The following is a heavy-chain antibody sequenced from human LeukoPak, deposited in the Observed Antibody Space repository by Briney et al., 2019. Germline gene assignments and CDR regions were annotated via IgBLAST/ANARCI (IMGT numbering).Heavy chain of an antibody. CDR3: ATQYCSGGSCYPNWFDP. V-gene: IGHV5-51*01. D-gene: IGHD2-15*01. CDR2: IYPGDSDT. Sequence: GESLQISCQGSGYSFTSYWIGWVRQMPGKGLEWMGIIYPGDSDTRYSPSFQGQVTISADKSISTAYLQWSSLKASDTAMYYCATQYCSGGSCYPNWFDPWGQGTLVTVSS. J-gene: IGHJ5*02. CDR1: GYSFTSYW.